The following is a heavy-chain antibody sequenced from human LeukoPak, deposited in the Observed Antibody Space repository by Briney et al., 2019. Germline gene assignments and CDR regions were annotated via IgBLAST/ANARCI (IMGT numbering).Heavy chain of an antibody. V-gene: IGHV1-69*04. D-gene: IGHD6-13*01. CDR1: GYTFTSYA. J-gene: IGHJ3*02. CDR2: IIPILGIA. Sequence: SVKVSCKASGYTFTSYAISWVRQAPGQGLEWMGRIIPILGIANYAQKFQGRVTITADKSTSTAYMELSSLRSEDTAVYYCARGAGGSSDAFDIWGQGTMVTVSS. CDR3: ARGAGGSSDAFDI.